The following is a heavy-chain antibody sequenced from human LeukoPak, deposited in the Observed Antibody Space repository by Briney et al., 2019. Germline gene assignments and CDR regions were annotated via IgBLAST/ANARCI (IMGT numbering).Heavy chain of an antibody. V-gene: IGHV4-31*03. J-gene: IGHJ3*02. CDR2: IYYSGST. CDR3: ARDSGGSMSAFDI. Sequence: SETLSLTCSVSGGSISGYYWSWIRQHPGKGLEWIGYIYYSGSTYYNPSLKSRVTISVDTSKNQFSLKLTSVTAADTAVYYCARDSGGSMSAFDIWGQGTMVTVSS. CDR1: GGSISGYY.